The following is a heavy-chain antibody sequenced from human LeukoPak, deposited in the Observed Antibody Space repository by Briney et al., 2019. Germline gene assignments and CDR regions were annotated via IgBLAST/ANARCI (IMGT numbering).Heavy chain of an antibody. D-gene: IGHD3-9*01. J-gene: IGHJ4*02. CDR1: GFSLSTSGMC. CDR2: IDWDDDK. Sequence: QTLTLTCTFSGFSLSTSGMCVSWIRQPPGKALEWLARIDWDDDKYYSTSLKTRLTISKDTSKNQVVLTMTNMDPVDTATYYCARIGDYDILTGSYNFDYWGQGTLVTVSS. CDR3: ARIGDYDILTGSYNFDY. V-gene: IGHV2-70*11.